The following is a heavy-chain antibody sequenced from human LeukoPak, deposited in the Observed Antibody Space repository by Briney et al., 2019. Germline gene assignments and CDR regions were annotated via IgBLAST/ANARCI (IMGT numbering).Heavy chain of an antibody. J-gene: IGHJ4*02. V-gene: IGHV3-48*04. CDR2: ISSSSSTI. Sequence: AGGSLRLSCAASGFTFNTYSMNWVRQAPGKGLEWISYISSSSSTIYYADSVKGRFTISRDNAKNSLYLQMNSLRAEDTALYYCARDQYDSRVSHFDYWGQGTLVTVSS. CDR1: GFTFNTYS. D-gene: IGHD3-22*01. CDR3: ARDQYDSRVSHFDY.